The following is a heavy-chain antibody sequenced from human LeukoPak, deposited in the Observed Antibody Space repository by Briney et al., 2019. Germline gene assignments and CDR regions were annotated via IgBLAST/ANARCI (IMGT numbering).Heavy chain of an antibody. Sequence: SETLSLTCTVSGGSISSGSYYWSWIRQPAGKGLEWIGRIYTSGSTNYNPSLKSRVTMSVDTSKNQFSLKLSSVTAADTAVYYCARDHSYFDYWGQGTLVTVSS. CDR1: GGSISSGSYY. V-gene: IGHV4-61*02. J-gene: IGHJ4*02. CDR2: IYTSGST. CDR3: ARDHSYFDY.